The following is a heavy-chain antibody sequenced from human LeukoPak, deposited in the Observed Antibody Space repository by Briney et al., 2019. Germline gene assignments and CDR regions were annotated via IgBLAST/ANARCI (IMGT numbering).Heavy chain of an antibody. Sequence: GGSLRLSCAASGFTFSDYYMSWIRQAPGKGLEWVTYISSSDNTIYYADSVKGRFTISRDNAKNSLYLQVNSLRAEDTAVYYCAREYYYANSGYGVFDYWGQGNLVTVSS. J-gene: IGHJ4*02. V-gene: IGHV3-11*04. CDR3: AREYYYANSGYGVFDY. CDR2: ISSSDNTI. D-gene: IGHD3-22*01. CDR1: GFTFSDYY.